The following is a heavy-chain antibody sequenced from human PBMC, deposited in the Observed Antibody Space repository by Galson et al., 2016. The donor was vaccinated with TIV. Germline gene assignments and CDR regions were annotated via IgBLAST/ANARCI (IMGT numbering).Heavy chain of an antibody. D-gene: IGHD4-23*01. CDR1: GFTFIGYY. CDR2: IDPDSGTT. V-gene: IGHV1-2*04. CDR3: ALVTPRIFN. Sequence: SVKVSCKASGFTFIGYYIHWVRQAPGQGLEWMGWIDPDSGTTNYAQKFQGWVTMTRDTSVATASMELSRLTSEDTAVYYCALVTPRIFNWGQGTLGTVSS. J-gene: IGHJ4*02.